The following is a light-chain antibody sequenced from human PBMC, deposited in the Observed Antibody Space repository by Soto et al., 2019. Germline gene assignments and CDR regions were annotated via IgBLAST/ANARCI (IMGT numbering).Light chain of an antibody. CDR2: AAS. CDR3: QQYASAPFS. J-gene: IGKJ3*01. V-gene: IGKV3-20*01. Sequence: IVLTQSPGTLSLSPGERATLSCRASQSVTSGYLAWYQQIPGQAPRLLIYAASTRATGIPDRFSGSASETDFTLTINRLEPEDSAVYYCQQYASAPFSLGPGTKVDIK. CDR1: QSVTSGY.